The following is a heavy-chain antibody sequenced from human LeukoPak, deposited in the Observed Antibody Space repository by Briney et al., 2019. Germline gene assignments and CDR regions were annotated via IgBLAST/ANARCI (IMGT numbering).Heavy chain of an antibody. J-gene: IGHJ6*03. CDR2: IYPGDSDT. D-gene: IGHD1-26*01. V-gene: IGHV5-51*01. CDR3: ARTLVGPTADYYYYMDV. CDR1: GYSFTSYW. Sequence: GESLKISCKGAGYSFTSYWIGWVRQMPGKGLEWMGIIYPGDSDTRYSPSFQGQVTISADKSISTAFLQWSSLKASDTAMYYCARTLVGPTADYYYYMDVWGKGTTVTVSS.